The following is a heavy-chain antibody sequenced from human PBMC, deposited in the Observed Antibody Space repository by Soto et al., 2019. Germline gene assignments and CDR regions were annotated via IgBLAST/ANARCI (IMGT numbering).Heavy chain of an antibody. CDR1: GGTFSGYY. CDR3: ASKAGILLWFGELRYYFDF. Sequence: QVHLQQWGAGLLKPSETLSLTCAVYGGTFSGYYWSWIRQPPGKGLEWIGEINHSGTTNYNPSLKSRVTISMDTSKNQFSLKLSSVTAADTAVYYCASKAGILLWFGELRYYFDFWGQGTLVTV. CDR2: INHSGTT. V-gene: IGHV4-34*01. D-gene: IGHD3-10*01. J-gene: IGHJ4*02.